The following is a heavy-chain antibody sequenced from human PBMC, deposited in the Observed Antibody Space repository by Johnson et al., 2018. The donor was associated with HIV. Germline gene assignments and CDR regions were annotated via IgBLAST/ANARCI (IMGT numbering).Heavy chain of an antibody. J-gene: IGHJ3*02. CDR3: AYRGDYDFWSGYPDAFDI. V-gene: IGHV3-30*04. CDR2: ISYDGSNK. D-gene: IGHD3-3*01. CDR1: GFTFSSYA. Sequence: QMLLVESGGGVVQPGRSLRLSCAASGFTFSSYAMHWVRQAPGKGLEWVAVISYDGSNKYYADSVKGRFTISRDNSKNTLYLHMNSLRAEDTAVYYCAYRGDYDFWSGYPDAFDIWGRGTMVTVSS.